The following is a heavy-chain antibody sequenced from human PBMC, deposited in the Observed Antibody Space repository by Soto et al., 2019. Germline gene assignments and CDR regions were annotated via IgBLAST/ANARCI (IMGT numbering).Heavy chain of an antibody. V-gene: IGHV3-49*03. CDR3: TRGMYTAYETAPLFFDF. D-gene: IGHD5-12*01. J-gene: IGHJ4*02. CDR2: SRSKAYSGTT. CDR1: GFTFGAYA. Sequence: PGGSLRLSCTTSGFTFGAYALSWFRQAPGKGLEWVGFSRSKAYSGTTEFAASVRGRFTISRDDSNSIAYLQMNSLQTEDTAVYYCTRGMYTAYETAPLFFDFWGQGTLVTVSS.